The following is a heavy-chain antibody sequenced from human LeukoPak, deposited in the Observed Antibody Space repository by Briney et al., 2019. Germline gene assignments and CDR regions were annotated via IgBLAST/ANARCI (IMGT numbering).Heavy chain of an antibody. V-gene: IGHV1-8*01. J-gene: IGHJ6*02. Sequence: ASVKVSCKASGYTFTSYDINWVRQATEQGLEWMGWMNPNSGNTGYALKFQGRVTMTRDTSISTAYMELSSLRSEDTAVYFCARVASDYHYYYGMDVWGQGTTVTVSS. CDR3: ARVASDYHYYYGMDV. CDR2: MNPNSGNT. CDR1: GYTFTSYD.